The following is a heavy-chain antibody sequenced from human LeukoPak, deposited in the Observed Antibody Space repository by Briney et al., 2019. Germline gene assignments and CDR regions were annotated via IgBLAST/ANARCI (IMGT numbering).Heavy chain of an antibody. D-gene: IGHD2-8*02. CDR1: GFTFDDYA. V-gene: IGHV3-9*01. J-gene: IGHJ6*02. Sequence: GGSLRLSCAASGFTFDDYAMHWVRHAPGKGLEWVSGISWNSGSIGYADSAKGRFTISRDNAKNSLYLQMNSLRAEDTALYYCAKDITDYYYYGMDVWGQGTTVTVSS. CDR3: AKDITDYYYYGMDV. CDR2: ISWNSGSI.